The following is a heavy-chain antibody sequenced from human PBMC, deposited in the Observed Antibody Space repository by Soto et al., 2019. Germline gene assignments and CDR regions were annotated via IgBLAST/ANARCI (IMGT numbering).Heavy chain of an antibody. J-gene: IGHJ3*02. CDR3: TSTMAGAFEI. D-gene: IGHD3-10*01. Sequence: EVQLVESGGGLVKPGGSLRLSCAASEFTFSSYSMNWVRQAPGKGLEWVSSIGISSSYIYYADSVKGRFIISRDNAKNSLYLQMNSLRAEDTAVYYCTSTMAGAFEIWGQGTMVTVSS. CDR2: IGISSSYI. CDR1: EFTFSSYS. V-gene: IGHV3-21*01.